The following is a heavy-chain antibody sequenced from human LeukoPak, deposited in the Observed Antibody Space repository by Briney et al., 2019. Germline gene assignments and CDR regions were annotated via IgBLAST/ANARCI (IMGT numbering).Heavy chain of an antibody. CDR2: IYYSGDT. CDR3: ARRGHQLPVDAFDV. J-gene: IGHJ3*01. Sequence: SKTLSLTCSVSGTTIRSGGYYWLWLRQPPGRELEWIGSIYYSGDTYYNPSVESRVTLSLDTSKNHFSLELTAVTAADTAVYYCARRGHQLPVDAFDVWGQGTMVTVSS. D-gene: IGHD2-2*01. CDR1: GTTIRSGGYY. V-gene: IGHV4-39*07.